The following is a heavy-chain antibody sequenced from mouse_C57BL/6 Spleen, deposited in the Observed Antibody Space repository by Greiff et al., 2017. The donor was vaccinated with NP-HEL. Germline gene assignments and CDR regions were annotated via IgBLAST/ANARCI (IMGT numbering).Heavy chain of an antibody. Sequence: EVKLVESGGGLVKPGGSLKLSCAASGFTFSSYAMSWVRQTPEKRLEWVATISAGGSYTYYPDNVKGRFTISRDNAKNNLYLQMSHLKSEDTAMYYCAREDYYGSSYWFAYWGQGTLVTVSA. V-gene: IGHV5-4*01. CDR2: ISAGGSYT. CDR1: GFTFSSYA. D-gene: IGHD1-1*01. J-gene: IGHJ3*01. CDR3: AREDYYGSSYWFAY.